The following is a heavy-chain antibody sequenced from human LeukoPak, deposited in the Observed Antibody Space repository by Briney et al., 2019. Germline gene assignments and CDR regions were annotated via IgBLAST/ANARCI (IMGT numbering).Heavy chain of an antibody. V-gene: IGHV3-23*01. J-gene: IGHJ6*02. CDR2: ISGSGGST. CDR3: AKEFAAADYYYYGMDV. Sequence: GGSLRLSCAASGFTFSTYAMSWVRQTPEKGLEWVSAISGSGGSTYYADSVKGRFTISRDNSKNTLYLQMNSLRAEDTAVYYCAKEFAAADYYYYGMDVWGQGTTVTVSS. D-gene: IGHD2-2*01. CDR1: GFTFSTYA.